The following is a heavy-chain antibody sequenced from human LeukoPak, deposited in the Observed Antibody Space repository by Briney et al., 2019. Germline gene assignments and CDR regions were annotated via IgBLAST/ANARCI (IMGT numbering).Heavy chain of an antibody. D-gene: IGHD6-13*01. CDR3: AHISWGIAAAGAFHI. CDR2: IYWDDDK. CDR1: GFSLSTSGVG. V-gene: IGHV2-5*02. J-gene: IGHJ3*02. Sequence: SGPTLVNPTQTLTLTCTFSGFSLSTSGVGVGWIRQPPGKALEWLALIYWDDDKRYSPSLKSRLTITKDTSKNQVVLTTTNMDPVDTATYYCAHISWGIAAAGAFHIWGQGTIVTVSS.